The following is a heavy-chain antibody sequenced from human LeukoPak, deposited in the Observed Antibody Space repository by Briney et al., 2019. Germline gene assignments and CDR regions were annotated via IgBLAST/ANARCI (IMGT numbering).Heavy chain of an antibody. CDR3: AARFGSLLRDY. CDR2: IAVGSGNT. J-gene: IGHJ4*02. Sequence: TSVKVSCKTSGFSFTTSAMQWVRQPRGQRLEWIGWIAVGSGNTNYAQKFQERVTITRDPSTNTAYMELSGLRSEDTAVYYCAARFGSLLRDYWGQGTLVTVSS. V-gene: IGHV1-58*02. D-gene: IGHD3-10*01. CDR1: GFSFTTSA.